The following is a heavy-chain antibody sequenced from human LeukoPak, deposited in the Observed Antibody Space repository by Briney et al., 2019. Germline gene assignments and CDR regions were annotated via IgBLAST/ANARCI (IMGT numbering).Heavy chain of an antibody. D-gene: IGHD6-13*01. CDR3: ARDGAAAGYFDY. V-gene: IGHV1-46*01. CDR2: INPSGGST. Sequence: ASVKVSCKASGYTFTSYYMHWVRQAPGQGLEWMGIINPSGGSTSYAQKFQGRVTMTGDTSTSTVYMELSSLRSEDTAVYYCARDGAAAGYFDYWGQGTLVTVSS. CDR1: GYTFTSYY. J-gene: IGHJ4*02.